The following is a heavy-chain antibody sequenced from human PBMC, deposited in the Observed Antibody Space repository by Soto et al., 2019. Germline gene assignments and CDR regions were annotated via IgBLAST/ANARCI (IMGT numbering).Heavy chain of an antibody. CDR2: IIPIFGTA. V-gene: IGHV1-69*13. CDR3: ARGFSRLGDSSGYYYYF. Sequence: GASVKVSCKASGGTFSSYTISWVRQAPGQGLEWMGGIIPIFGTANYAQKFQGRVTITADESTSTAYMELSSLRSEDTAVYYCARGFSRLGDSSGYYYYFWGQGTLVTVSS. D-gene: IGHD3-22*01. J-gene: IGHJ4*01. CDR1: GGTFSSYT.